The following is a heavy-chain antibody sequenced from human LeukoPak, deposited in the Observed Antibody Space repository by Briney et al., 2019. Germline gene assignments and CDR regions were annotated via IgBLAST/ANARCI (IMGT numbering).Heavy chain of an antibody. Sequence: SETLSLTCAVSGVSISSSEWWIWVRQPPGQGLEWIGEIHRDGRTRYNPSLKSRVTMSIDYSKNQFSLKVSSVTAADTAIYYCGKTDIYFNPIDYWGPGSLVTVSS. J-gene: IGHJ4*02. CDR3: GKTDIYFNPIDY. V-gene: IGHV4-4*02. CDR2: IHRDGRT. D-gene: IGHD3-9*01. CDR1: GVSISSSEW.